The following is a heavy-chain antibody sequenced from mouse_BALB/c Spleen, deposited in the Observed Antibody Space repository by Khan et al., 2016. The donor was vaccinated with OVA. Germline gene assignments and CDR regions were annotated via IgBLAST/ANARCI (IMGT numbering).Heavy chain of an antibody. CDR3: TRTNTTAKEDYYAMDY. V-gene: IGHV5-6*01. J-gene: IGHJ4*01. CDR2: ISSGGHYT. D-gene: IGHD1-2*01. Sequence: EVQLVESGGDLVKPGGSLKLSCAASGFTFSSYGMSWVRQTPDKRLEWVATISSGGHYTYFPDSVRGRFTISRDNAKKTLYLQMRSLKSEDTAMYYCTRTNTTAKEDYYAMDYWGQGTSVTVSS. CDR1: GFTFSSYG.